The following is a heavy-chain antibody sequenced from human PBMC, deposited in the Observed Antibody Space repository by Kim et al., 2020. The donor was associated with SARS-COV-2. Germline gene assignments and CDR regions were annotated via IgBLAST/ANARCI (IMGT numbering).Heavy chain of an antibody. CDR1: GYTFTSYA. Sequence: ASVKVSCKASGYTFTSYAMHWVRQAPGQRLEWMGWINAGNGNTKYSQKFQGRVTITRDTSASTAYMELSSLRSEDTAVYYCAREDTRGDYVFNYYYGMDVWGQGTTVTVSS. CDR3: AREDTRGDYVFNYYYGMDV. D-gene: IGHD4-17*01. V-gene: IGHV1-3*01. J-gene: IGHJ6*02. CDR2: INAGNGNT.